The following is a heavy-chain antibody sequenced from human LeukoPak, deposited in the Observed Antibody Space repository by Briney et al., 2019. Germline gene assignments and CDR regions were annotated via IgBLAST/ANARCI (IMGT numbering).Heavy chain of an antibody. CDR3: ARCWYNWNDYNWFDP. CDR2: INPSGGST. D-gene: IGHD1-1*01. V-gene: IGHV1-46*01. Sequence: ASVKVSCKASGYTFTSDFIHSVRQAPGQGLEWVGIINPSGGSTSDAQKFQGRVTMTRDTSTSTAYMELRSLRSDDTAVYYCARCWYNWNDYNWFDPWGQGTLVTVSS. J-gene: IGHJ5*02. CDR1: GYTFTSDF.